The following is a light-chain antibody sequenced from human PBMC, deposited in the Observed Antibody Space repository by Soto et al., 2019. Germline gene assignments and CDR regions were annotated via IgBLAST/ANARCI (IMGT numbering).Light chain of an antibody. Sequence: DIQMTQSPSTLSASVGDRVTITCRASQSINSWLAWYQQKPGKAPKLLIYKASSLESGVPSRFSGSGSGTEFALTITSLQPDDFATYYCQQYNSYPYTFGQGTKLEIK. CDR3: QQYNSYPYT. CDR2: KAS. CDR1: QSINSW. V-gene: IGKV1-5*03. J-gene: IGKJ2*01.